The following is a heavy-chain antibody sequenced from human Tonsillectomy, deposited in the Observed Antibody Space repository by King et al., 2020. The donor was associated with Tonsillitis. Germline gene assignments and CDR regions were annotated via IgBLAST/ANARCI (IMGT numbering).Heavy chain of an antibody. CDR1: GFSFDDYA. J-gene: IGHJ2*01. CDR3: VKDRSTMIRGVASYFDL. V-gene: IGHV3-9*01. CDR2: ISWNRASI. Sequence: VQLVESGGGLVQPGRSLRLSCAASGFSFDDYAMHWVRHVPGKGLEWVSGISWNRASIAYADSVKGRFTISRDNAKNSLYLQMNSLRAEDTALFYCVKDRSTMIRGVASYFDLWGRGTLVTVSS. D-gene: IGHD3-10*01.